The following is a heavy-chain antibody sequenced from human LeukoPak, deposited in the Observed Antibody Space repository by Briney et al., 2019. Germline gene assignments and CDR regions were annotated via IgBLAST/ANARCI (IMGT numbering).Heavy chain of an antibody. J-gene: IGHJ4*02. CDR3: AREGYSSGWSRAFDY. V-gene: IGHV3-21*01. CDR1: GFTFSSYS. Sequence: GGSLRLSCAASGFTFSSYSMNWVRQAPGKGLEWVSFISSSSSYIYYADSVKGRFTISRDNAKNSLYLQMNSLRAEDTAVYYCAREGYSSGWSRAFDYWGQGTLVTVSS. D-gene: IGHD6-19*01. CDR2: ISSSSSYI.